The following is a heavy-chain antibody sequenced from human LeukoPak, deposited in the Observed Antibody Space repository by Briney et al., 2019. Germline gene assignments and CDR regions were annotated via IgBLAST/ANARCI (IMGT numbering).Heavy chain of an antibody. V-gene: IGHV3-15*01. CDR3: TTDWYCSGGSCPTFDY. CDR2: IRSKTDGGTT. Sequence: GGSLRLSCAASGLTFSNAWMSWVRQAPGKGLEWVGRIRSKTDGGTTDYAAPVKGRFTISRDDSKNTLYLQMNSLKTEDTAVYSCTTDWYCSGGSCPTFDYWGQGTLVTVSS. D-gene: IGHD2-15*01. J-gene: IGHJ4*02. CDR1: GLTFSNAW.